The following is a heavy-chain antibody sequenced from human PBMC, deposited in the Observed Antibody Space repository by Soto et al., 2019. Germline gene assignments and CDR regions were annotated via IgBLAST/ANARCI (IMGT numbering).Heavy chain of an antibody. D-gene: IGHD6-19*01. J-gene: IGHJ3*02. CDR1: GFTFSNYA. Sequence: QVQLVESGGTVVQPGRSLRLSCAASGFTFSNYAMHWVRQAPGKGLEWVAFISYDGRHTYYPDSVKGRFTISRDNSKNTPYLQITGLRAEDTAVYYCATEVADSARTCDAFDIWGQGTMVTVSS. CDR3: ATEVADSARTCDAFDI. V-gene: IGHV3-30*01. CDR2: ISYDGRHT.